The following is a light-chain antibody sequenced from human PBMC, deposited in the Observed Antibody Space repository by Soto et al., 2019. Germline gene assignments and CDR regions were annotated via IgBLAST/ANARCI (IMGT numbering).Light chain of an antibody. Sequence: EIVMTQSPATLSVSPGDGATLSCRASQSLSSSLAWYQQKPGQAPRLLIYGASTRATGIPARFSGSGSGTEFTLAISSLQSEDFAVYYCQQYKNWPPITFGQGTRREIK. CDR3: QQYKNWPPIT. CDR1: QSLSSS. CDR2: GAS. J-gene: IGKJ5*01. V-gene: IGKV3-15*01.